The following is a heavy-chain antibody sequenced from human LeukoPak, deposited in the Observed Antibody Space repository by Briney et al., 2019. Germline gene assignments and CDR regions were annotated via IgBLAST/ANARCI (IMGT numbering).Heavy chain of an antibody. D-gene: IGHD1-1*01. Sequence: GGSLRLSCVASGFTFSTHWMHWVRQAPGKGLVWVSRMNGDGSSTKYADSVKGRFTISRDNAKNSLYLQMNSLRAEDTAVYYCARDLLDPHHVGWFDPWGQGTLVTVSS. V-gene: IGHV3-74*01. J-gene: IGHJ5*02. CDR1: GFTFSTHW. CDR3: ARDLLDPHHVGWFDP. CDR2: MNGDGSST.